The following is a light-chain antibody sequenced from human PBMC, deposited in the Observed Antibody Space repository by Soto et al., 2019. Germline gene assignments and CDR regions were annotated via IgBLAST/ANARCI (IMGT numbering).Light chain of an antibody. CDR2: GAS. CDR3: QQYNNWPQT. V-gene: IGKV3-20*01. Sequence: DIVLTQTPGTLSLSPGERATLSCRASQSVSSSYLAWYQQKPGQAPRLLIYGASSRATGIPDRFSGSGSGTEFTLTISSLQSEDFAEYHCQQYNNWPQTFGQGSKVDVK. J-gene: IGKJ1*01. CDR1: QSVSSSY.